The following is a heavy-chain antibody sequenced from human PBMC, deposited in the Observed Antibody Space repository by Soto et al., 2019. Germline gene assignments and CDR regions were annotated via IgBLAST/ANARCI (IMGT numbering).Heavy chain of an antibody. J-gene: IGHJ4*02. Sequence: QVQLQESGPRLVEASQTLSLTCTVSNASITSSGYYWSWVRQPPGKRLEWIGYIYHSGSTFSSPYLQSRLTMSVDTSKNQFSLTLRSVTAAGTAVYHCARMSGTYYVPDYWGQGTLVTVSS. CDR1: NASITSSGYY. CDR3: ARMSGTYYVPDY. CDR2: IYHSGST. D-gene: IGHD1-26*01. V-gene: IGHV4-31*03.